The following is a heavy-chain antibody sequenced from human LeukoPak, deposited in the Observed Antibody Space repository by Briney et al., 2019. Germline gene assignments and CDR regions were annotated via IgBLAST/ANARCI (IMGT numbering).Heavy chain of an antibody. J-gene: IGHJ4*02. D-gene: IGHD6-13*01. V-gene: IGHV4-59*01. CDR2: IYYSGST. CDR1: GGSISSYY. Sequence: SETLSLTCTVSGGSISSYYWSWIRQPPGKGLEWIGYIYYSGSTNYNPSLKSRVTISVDTSKYQFSLKLSSVTAADTAVYYCARDGSSLFDYWGQGTLVTVSS. CDR3: ARDGSSLFDY.